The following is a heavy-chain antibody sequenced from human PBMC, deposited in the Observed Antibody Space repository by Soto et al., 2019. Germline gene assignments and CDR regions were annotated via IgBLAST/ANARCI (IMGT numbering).Heavy chain of an antibody. V-gene: IGHV3-43*01. CDR1: GFPFDDYT. J-gene: IGHJ4*02. Sequence: EVQLVESGGVVVQPGGSLRLSCTASGFPFDDYTMHWVRQGPGKSLEWVSVITWDGGSTDYADSVKGRFTISRDNSKNSLFLQMNSLTTEDTALYYCAKDIAPGGQYYFDYWGQGTLVTVSS. CDR3: AKDIAPGGQYYFDY. CDR2: ITWDGGST. D-gene: IGHD2-8*02.